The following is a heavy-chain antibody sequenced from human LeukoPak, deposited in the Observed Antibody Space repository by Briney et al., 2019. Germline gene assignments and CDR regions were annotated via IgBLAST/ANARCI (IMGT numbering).Heavy chain of an antibody. CDR1: GGSISSSSYY. D-gene: IGHD2-21*01. V-gene: IGHV4-39*01. J-gene: IGHJ3*02. Sequence: PSETLSLTCTVSGGSISSSSYYWGWIRQPPGKGLEWIGNIYYSGSTYYKPSLKSRVTLSVDTSKNQFSVRPSSVTAEDTAVYYCARLVSRPDAFDIWGQGTMVTVSS. CDR3: ARLVSRPDAFDI. CDR2: IYYSGST.